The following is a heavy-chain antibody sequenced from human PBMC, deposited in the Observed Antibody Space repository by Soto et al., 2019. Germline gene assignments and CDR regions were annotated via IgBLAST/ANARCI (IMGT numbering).Heavy chain of an antibody. J-gene: IGHJ6*03. CDR2: IYHSGST. D-gene: IGHD3-10*01. V-gene: IGHV4-4*02. CDR1: GGSISSSNW. CDR3: ARGISRFGESLDYYYYYMDV. Sequence: SETLSLTCAVSGGSISSSNWWSWVRQPPGKGLEWIGEIYHSGSTNYNPSLKSRVTISVDKSKNQFSLKLSSVTAAGTAVYYCARGISRFGESLDYYYYYMDVWGKGTTVTVSS.